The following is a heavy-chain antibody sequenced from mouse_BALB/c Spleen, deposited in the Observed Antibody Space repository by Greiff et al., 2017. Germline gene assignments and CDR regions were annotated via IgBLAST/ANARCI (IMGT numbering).Heavy chain of an antibody. V-gene: IGHV3-2*02. Sequence: EVQLQQSGPGLVKPSPSLSLTCTASGYSITSYYAWNWMRQCPGNKLECMGYISYSGSTSYNPSLKSRISITRDTSKNQYYLQLNTVTTEDTATYYCATCGGSHYYAMDYWGQGTSVTVSS. CDR2: ISYSGST. J-gene: IGHJ4*01. D-gene: IGHD1-1*01. CDR3: ATCGGSHYYAMDY. CDR1: GYSITSYYA.